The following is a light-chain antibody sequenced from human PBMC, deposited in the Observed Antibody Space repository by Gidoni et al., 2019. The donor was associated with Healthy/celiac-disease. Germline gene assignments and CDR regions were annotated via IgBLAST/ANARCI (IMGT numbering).Light chain of an antibody. Sequence: EIVLTQSPATLSLSPGERATLSCRASQSVSSYLAWYQQKPGQAPRLLIYDASNRATDIPARFSGSGSGTDFTLTISSLEPEDFAVYYCQQRSNPMYSFXQXTKLEIK. CDR1: QSVSSY. CDR2: DAS. J-gene: IGKJ2*03. V-gene: IGKV3-11*01. CDR3: QQRSNPMYS.